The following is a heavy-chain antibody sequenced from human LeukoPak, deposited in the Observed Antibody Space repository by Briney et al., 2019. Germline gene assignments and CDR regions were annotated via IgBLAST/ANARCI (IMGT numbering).Heavy chain of an antibody. CDR1: GGSISSSSYY. CDR3: ARLYRGVDY. CDR2: IYYSGST. J-gene: IGHJ4*02. Sequence: SETLSLTCTVSGGSISSSSYYWGWIRQPPGKGLEWIGSIYYSGSTYYNPSPKSRVTISVDTSKNQFSLKLSSVTAADTAVYYCARLYRGVDYWGQGTLVTVSS. V-gene: IGHV4-39*07. D-gene: IGHD3-10*01.